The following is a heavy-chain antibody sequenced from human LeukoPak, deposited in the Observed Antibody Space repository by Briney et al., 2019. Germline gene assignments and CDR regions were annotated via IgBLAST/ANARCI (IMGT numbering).Heavy chain of an antibody. D-gene: IGHD6-6*01. Sequence: GASVKVSCKASGYTFTGYYMHWVRQAPGQGLEWMGWISAYNGNTNYAQKLQGRVTMTTDTSTSTAYMELRSLRSDDTAVYYCARAEASSDAFDIWGQGTMVTVSS. CDR3: ARAEASSDAFDI. V-gene: IGHV1-18*04. CDR1: GYTFTGYY. CDR2: ISAYNGNT. J-gene: IGHJ3*02.